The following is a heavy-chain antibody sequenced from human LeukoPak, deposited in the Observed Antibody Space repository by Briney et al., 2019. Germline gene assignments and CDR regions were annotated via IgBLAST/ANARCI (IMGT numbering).Heavy chain of an antibody. J-gene: IGHJ4*02. CDR1: GFTFSYYA. D-gene: IGHD3-10*01. CDR2: IWSDGSNK. V-gene: IGHV3-33*01. CDR3: ARELFSSGSCPDG. Sequence: GGSLRLSCSASGFTFSYYAIHWVRQAPGKGLEWVALIWSDGSNKYYADSVKGRITISRDNSKNTVYLQMNSLRAEDTAVCYCARELFSSGSCPDGWGQGTLVTVSS.